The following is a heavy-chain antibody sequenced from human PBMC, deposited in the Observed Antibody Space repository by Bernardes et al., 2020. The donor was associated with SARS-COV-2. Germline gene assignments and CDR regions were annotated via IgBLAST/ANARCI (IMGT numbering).Heavy chain of an antibody. J-gene: IGHJ6*02. V-gene: IGHV3-7*01. Sequence: GSLRLSCAVSGFTFSRYWMSWVRQAPGKGLEWVANVNQDGSDKYYVDSVKGRFTISRDNAENSLYLQMNNLKAEDTAVYYCARERAALITGGSFYHGMDVWGQGTTVTVSS. D-gene: IGHD3-16*01. CDR1: GFTFSRYW. CDR2: VNQDGSDK. CDR3: ARERAALITGGSFYHGMDV.